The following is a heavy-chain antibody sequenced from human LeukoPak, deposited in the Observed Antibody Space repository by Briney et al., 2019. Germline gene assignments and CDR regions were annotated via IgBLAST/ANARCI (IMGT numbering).Heavy chain of an antibody. CDR2: INHSGST. V-gene: IGHV4-34*01. Sequence: SETLSLTCAVYAGSFSGYYWSWIRQPPGKGLEWIGEINHSGSTNYNPYLKSRVTISVDTSKNQFSLKLSSVTAADTAVYYCARGYSKYYYGSGSYLDYWGHGTLVTVSS. CDR1: AGSFSGYY. J-gene: IGHJ4*01. D-gene: IGHD3-10*01. CDR3: ARGYSKYYYGSGSYLDY.